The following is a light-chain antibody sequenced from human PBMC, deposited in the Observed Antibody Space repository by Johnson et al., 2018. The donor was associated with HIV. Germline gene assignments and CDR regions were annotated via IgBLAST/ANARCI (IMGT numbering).Light chain of an antibody. CDR2: ENN. Sequence: QSVLTQPPSVSAAPGQKVTISCSGSSYDMGNYAVSWYQQLPGTAPKLLIYENNKRPSGIPDRFSGSKSGTSATLGITGLQTGDEADYYCGTWDSSLMGHYVFGPGTKVTVL. CDR3: GTWDSSLMGHYV. CDR1: SYDMGNYA. V-gene: IGLV1-51*02. J-gene: IGLJ1*01.